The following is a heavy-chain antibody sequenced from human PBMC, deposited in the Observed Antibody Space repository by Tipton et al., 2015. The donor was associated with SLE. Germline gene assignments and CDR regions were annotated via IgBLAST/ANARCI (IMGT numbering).Heavy chain of an antibody. CDR2: IYASGST. J-gene: IGHJ4*02. CDR3: ATEGAGSEY. CDR1: DGSISDYY. Sequence: TLSLTCTVSDGSISDYYWTWIRQPAGEGLEWIGRIYASGSTNYNPSLRSRAAMSVDTSKSHFSLKLTSVTAADTAVYYCATEGAGSEYWGQGTLVTVSS. V-gene: IGHV4-4*07.